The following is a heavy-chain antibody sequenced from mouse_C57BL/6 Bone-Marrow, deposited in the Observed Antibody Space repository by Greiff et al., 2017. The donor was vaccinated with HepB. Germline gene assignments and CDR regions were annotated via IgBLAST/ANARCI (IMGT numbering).Heavy chain of an antibody. CDR1: GYTFTSYW. V-gene: IGHV1-69*01. J-gene: IGHJ3*01. CDR2: IDPSDSYT. Sequence: VQLQQPGAELVMPGASVKLSCTASGYTFTSYWMHWVQQRPGQGLEWIGEIDPSDSYTNYNQKFKGKSTLTVDKSSSTAYMQLSSLTSEDSAVYYCARMFAYWGQGTLVTVSA. CDR3: ARMFAY.